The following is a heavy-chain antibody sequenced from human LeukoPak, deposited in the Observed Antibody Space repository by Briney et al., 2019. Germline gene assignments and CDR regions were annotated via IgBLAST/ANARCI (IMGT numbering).Heavy chain of an antibody. J-gene: IGHJ3*02. V-gene: IGHV4-39*07. Sequence: PSETLSLTCTVSGGSISSSSYYWGWIRQPPGKGLEWIGSIYYSGSTYYNPSLKSRVTISVDTSKNQFSLKLSSVTAADTAVYYCASTVRLGELSLTPVDAFDIWGQGTMVTVSS. CDR3: ASTVRLGELSLTPVDAFDI. D-gene: IGHD3-16*02. CDR2: IYYSGST. CDR1: GGSISSSSYY.